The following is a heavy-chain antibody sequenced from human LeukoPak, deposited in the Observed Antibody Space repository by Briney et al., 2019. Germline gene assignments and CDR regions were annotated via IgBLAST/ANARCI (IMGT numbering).Heavy chain of an antibody. J-gene: IGHJ6*03. Sequence: ASVKVSCKASGYTFTSYGINWVRQAPGQGLEWMGWISAYNGNTNYAQKLQGRVTMTTDTSTSTAYMELRSLRSDDTAVYYCARDGRYSSGWYGLFNSYYYYMDVWGKGTTVTVSS. CDR1: GYTFTSYG. CDR3: ARDGRYSSGWYGLFNSYYYYMDV. V-gene: IGHV1-18*01. D-gene: IGHD6-19*01. CDR2: ISAYNGNT.